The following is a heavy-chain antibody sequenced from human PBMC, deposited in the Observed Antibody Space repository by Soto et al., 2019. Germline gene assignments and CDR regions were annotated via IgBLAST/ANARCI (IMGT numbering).Heavy chain of an antibody. V-gene: IGHV4-4*02. Sequence: PSETLSLTCAVSGGPISGSNWWSWVRQPPWRGLAWIGEIYHSGSTNSNPSLKSRVTISVDKSKNQFSLKLSSVTAADTAVYYCARRTLRSVVVVVAAGYGMDVWGQGTTVT. CDR2: IYHSGST. D-gene: IGHD2-15*01. CDR1: GGPISGSNW. CDR3: ARRTLRSVVVVVAAGYGMDV. J-gene: IGHJ6*02.